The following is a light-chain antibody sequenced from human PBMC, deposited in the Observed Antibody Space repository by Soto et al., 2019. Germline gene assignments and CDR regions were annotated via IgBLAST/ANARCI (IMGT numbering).Light chain of an antibody. CDR3: CSYAGSSTVV. J-gene: IGLJ2*01. Sequence: QSALTQPASVSGSPGQSITISCTGTSSDVGSYNLVSWYQQHPGKAPKLMIYEGSKRPSGVSNRVSGSKSGNTASLTISGLQAEDEADYYCCSYAGSSTVVFGGGTKLTAL. CDR2: EGS. V-gene: IGLV2-23*01. CDR1: SSDVGSYNL.